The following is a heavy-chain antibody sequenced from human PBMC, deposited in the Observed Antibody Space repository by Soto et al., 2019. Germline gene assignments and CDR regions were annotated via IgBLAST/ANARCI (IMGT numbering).Heavy chain of an antibody. D-gene: IGHD6-19*01. Sequence: PGGSLRLSCAASGFTFSSYWMHWVRQAPGKGLVWVSRINSDGSSTSYADSVKGRFTISRDNAKNTLYLQMNSLRAEDTAVYYCARILTGYSSGWYHPFDYWGQGTLVTVSS. CDR3: ARILTGYSSGWYHPFDY. CDR2: INSDGSST. CDR1: GFTFSSYW. J-gene: IGHJ4*02. V-gene: IGHV3-74*01.